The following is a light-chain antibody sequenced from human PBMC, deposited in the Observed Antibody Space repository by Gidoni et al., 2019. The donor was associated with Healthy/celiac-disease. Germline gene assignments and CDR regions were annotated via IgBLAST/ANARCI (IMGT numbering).Light chain of an antibody. Sequence: QSPSSLSASVGDRVTITCRASQSISSYLNWYQQKPGKAPKLLIYAASSLQSGVPSRFSGSGSGTDFTLTISSLQPEDFATYYCQQSYSTPWTFXQXTKVEIK. V-gene: IGKV1-39*01. J-gene: IGKJ1*01. CDR2: AAS. CDR3: QQSYSTPWT. CDR1: QSISSY.